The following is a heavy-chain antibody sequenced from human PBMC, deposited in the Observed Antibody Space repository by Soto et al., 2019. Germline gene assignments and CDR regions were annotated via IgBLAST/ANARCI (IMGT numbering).Heavy chain of an antibody. CDR3: ARILMNYDRLDQ. D-gene: IGHD3-16*01. J-gene: IGHJ5*02. V-gene: IGHV4-30-4*01. CDR2: ISYSGST. Sequence: PSETLSLTCTFSGASINSGDYYWSWIRQPPGKGLEWIGHISYSGSTYYNPSLRSRAGISVDSSKSQVSLKLTSVTAADTAVYFCARILMNYDRLDQWGQGALVTVSS. CDR1: GASINSGDYY.